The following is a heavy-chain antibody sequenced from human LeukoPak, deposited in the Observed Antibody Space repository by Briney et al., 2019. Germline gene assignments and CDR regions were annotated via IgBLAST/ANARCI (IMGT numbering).Heavy chain of an antibody. V-gene: IGHV4-59*03. CDR3: AAVVVSGTPYFDY. CDR1: GGSIRSYY. D-gene: IGHD2-21*02. J-gene: IGHJ4*02. CDR2: MYYTGNT. Sequence: SETLSLTCTVSGGSIRSYYWTWIRQPPGKGLEWIGYMYYTGNTKYNPSLKSRVSISVDTSKNQFSLTLTSVTAADTAVYYCAAVVVSGTPYFDYWGQGTLVTVSS.